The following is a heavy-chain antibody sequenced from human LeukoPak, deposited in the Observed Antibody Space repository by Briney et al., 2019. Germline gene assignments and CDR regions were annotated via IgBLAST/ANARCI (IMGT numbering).Heavy chain of an antibody. CDR2: MNPNSGNT. Sequence: ASVKVSCKASGYTFTSYDINWVRQATGQGLEWMGWMNPNSGNTGYAQKFQGRVTMTRSTSISTAYMELSSLRSEDTAVYYCARRGNTAMTYYYYYYGMDVWGQGTTVTVSS. CDR3: ARRGNTAMTYYYYYYGMDV. J-gene: IGHJ6*02. D-gene: IGHD5-18*01. CDR1: GYTFTSYD. V-gene: IGHV1-8*01.